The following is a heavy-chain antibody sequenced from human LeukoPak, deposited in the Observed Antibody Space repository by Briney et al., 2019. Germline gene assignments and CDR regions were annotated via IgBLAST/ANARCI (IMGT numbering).Heavy chain of an antibody. CDR2: INTNTGVT. V-gene: IGHV1-2*02. CDR3: ARVRTTVTTGYYGMHV. CDR1: GYTFSGYY. D-gene: IGHD4-11*01. J-gene: IGHJ6*02. Sequence: ASVKVSCKASGYTFSGYYMHWVRQAPGQGLECMGWINTNTGVTNYAQKFQGRVTLTRDTSIITAYMELTRLRSDDTAMYYCARVRTTVTTGYYGMHVWGQGTTLTVSS.